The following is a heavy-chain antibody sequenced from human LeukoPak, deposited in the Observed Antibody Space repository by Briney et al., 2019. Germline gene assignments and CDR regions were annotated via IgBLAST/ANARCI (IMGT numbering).Heavy chain of an antibody. V-gene: IGHV4-61*02. CDR2: NYTGGST. D-gene: IGHD3-22*01. CDR1: GGSISSVSYF. J-gene: IGHJ3*02. CDR3: ARGGYYDSSGSRDAFDI. Sequence: SETLSLTCTVAGGSISSVSYFWNWIRQPAGKGLQWIARNYTGGSTDYNPSLKSRVTISLDTSKNQFSLKLSSVTAADTAVYYCARGGYYDSSGSRDAFDIWGQGTMVTVSS.